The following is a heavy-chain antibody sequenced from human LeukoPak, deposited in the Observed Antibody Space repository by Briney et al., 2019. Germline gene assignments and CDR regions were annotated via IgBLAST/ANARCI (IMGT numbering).Heavy chain of an antibody. D-gene: IGHD6-13*01. CDR1: GYTFTNYY. J-gene: IGHJ4*02. CDR2: INPSGGST. Sequence: ASVKVSCKASGYTFTNYYMHWVRQAPGRGLEWMGIINPSGGSTTYAQKFQGRVTMTRDTSTSTVYMTLSSLTSEDTAVYYCARAGYWAATGYATDWGQGSLVTVSS. V-gene: IGHV1-46*03. CDR3: ARAGYWAATGYATD.